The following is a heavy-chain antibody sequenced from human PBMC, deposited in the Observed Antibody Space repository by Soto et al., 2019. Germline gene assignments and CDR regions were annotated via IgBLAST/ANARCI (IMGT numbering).Heavy chain of an antibody. V-gene: IGHV1-69*06. CDR3: ARGEAAQYGMDV. CDR2: IIPIFGTA. Sequence: SVKVSCKASGGTFSSYGISWVRQAPGQGLEWMGGIIPIFGTANYAQKFQGRVTITADKSTSTAYMELSSLRSEDTAVYYCARGEAAQYGMDVWGQGTTVTVSS. D-gene: IGHD6-6*01. J-gene: IGHJ6*02. CDR1: GGTFSSYG.